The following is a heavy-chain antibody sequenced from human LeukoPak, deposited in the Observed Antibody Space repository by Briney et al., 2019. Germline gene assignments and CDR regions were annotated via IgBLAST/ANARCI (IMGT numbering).Heavy chain of an antibody. CDR3: AKGSGSYYNYFDY. V-gene: IGHV3-23*01. CDR1: GFTFSSYS. J-gene: IGHJ4*02. D-gene: IGHD3-10*01. CDR2: ISGSGGST. Sequence: GGSLRLSCAASGFTFSSYSMNWVRQAPGKGLEWVSAISGSGGSTYYADSVKGRFTISRDNSKNTLYLQMNSLRAEDTAVYYCAKGSGSYYNYFDYWGQGTLVTVSS.